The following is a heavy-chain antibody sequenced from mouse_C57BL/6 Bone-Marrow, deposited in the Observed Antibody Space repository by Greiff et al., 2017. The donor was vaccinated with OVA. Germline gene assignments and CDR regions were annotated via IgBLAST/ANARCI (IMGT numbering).Heavy chain of an antibody. J-gene: IGHJ4*01. V-gene: IGHV1-81*01. CDR1: GYTFTSYG. D-gene: IGHD2-3*01. CDR2: IYPRSGNT. CDR3: ARWDDGYFYYYAMDY. Sequence: QVQLQQSGAELARPGASVKLSCKASGYTFTSYGISWVKQRTGQGLEWIGEIYPRSGNTYYNEKFKGKATLTADKSSSTAYMELRSLTSEDSAVYFCARWDDGYFYYYAMDYWGKGTSVTVSS.